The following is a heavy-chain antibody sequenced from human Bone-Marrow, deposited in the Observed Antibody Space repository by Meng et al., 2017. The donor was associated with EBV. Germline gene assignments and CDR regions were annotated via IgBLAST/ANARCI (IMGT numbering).Heavy chain of an antibody. V-gene: IGHV1-2*06. CDR1: GYTFTGYY. CDR2: INPNSGGT. CDR3: ARARYCGGDCYGYFDY. Sequence: GAEVRKPGASVKVSCKVSGYTFTGYYMHWVRQAPGQGLEWMGRINPNSGGTNYAQKFQGRVTMTRDTSISTAYMELSRLRSDDTAVYYCARARYCGGDCYGYFDYWGQGTLVTVSS. D-gene: IGHD2-21*02. J-gene: IGHJ4*02.